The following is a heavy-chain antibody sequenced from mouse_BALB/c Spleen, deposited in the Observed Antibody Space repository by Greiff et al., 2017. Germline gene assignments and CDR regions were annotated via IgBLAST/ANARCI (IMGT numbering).Heavy chain of an antibody. CDR2: IYPGDGDT. J-gene: IGHJ3*01. V-gene: IGHV1-80*01. D-gene: IGHD6-5*01. CDR1: GYAFSSYW. Sequence: VKLQESGAELVRPGSSVKISCKASGYAFSSYWMNWVKQRPGQGLEWIGQIYPGDGDTNYNGKFKGKATLTADKSSSTAYMQLSSLTSEDSAVYFCARGGSLPSSWFAYWGQGTLVTVSA. CDR3: ARGGSLPSSWFAY.